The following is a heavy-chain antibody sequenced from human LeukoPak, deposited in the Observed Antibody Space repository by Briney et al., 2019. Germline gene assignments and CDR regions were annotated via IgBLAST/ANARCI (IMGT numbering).Heavy chain of an antibody. CDR1: GFTFTTSS. CDR2: VVVGSGNT. V-gene: IGHV1-58*02. J-gene: IGHJ3*02. CDR3: AAVSGISSSDSFDI. Sequence: TSVKVSCKASGFTFTTSSMQWVRQTRGPRLEWIGWVVVGSGNTNYAQKFQERVTITRDMSTSTAYMELGSLRSEDTAVYYCAAVSGISSSDSFDIWGQGTTVTVSS. D-gene: IGHD6-13*01.